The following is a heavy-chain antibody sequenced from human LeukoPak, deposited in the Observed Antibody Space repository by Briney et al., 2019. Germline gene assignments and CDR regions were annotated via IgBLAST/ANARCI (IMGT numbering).Heavy chain of an antibody. CDR3: ASSYCSGGSCYPYYFDY. CDR2: IYYSGST. CDR1: GGSISSYY. D-gene: IGHD2-15*01. J-gene: IGHJ4*02. Sequence: KPSETLSLTCTVSGGSISSYYWSWIRQPPGKGLEWIGYIYYSGSTNYNPSLKSRVTISVDTSKNQFSLKLSSVTAADTAVYYCASSYCSGGSCYPYYFDYWGQGTLVTVSS. V-gene: IGHV4-59*08.